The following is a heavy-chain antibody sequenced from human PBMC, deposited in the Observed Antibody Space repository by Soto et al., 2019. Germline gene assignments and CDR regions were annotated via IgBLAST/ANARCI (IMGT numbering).Heavy chain of an antibody. J-gene: IGHJ2*01. Sequence: QEQLQQWGAGLLKPSETLSLTCAVYGGSFSGYYWTWIRQPPGKGLEWTGEINHTGNTKYNPSLASLFTISVDTCKIQFSLRLSSVAAADTAVSYGSRVGRGYSYGRWFDLWGRGTLVTVSS. CDR1: GGSFSGYY. V-gene: IGHV4-34*01. D-gene: IGHD5-18*01. CDR2: INHTGNT. CDR3: SRVGRGYSYGRWFDL.